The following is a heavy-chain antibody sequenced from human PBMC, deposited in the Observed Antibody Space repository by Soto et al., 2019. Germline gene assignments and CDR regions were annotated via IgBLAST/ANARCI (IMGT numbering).Heavy chain of an antibody. CDR1: GFIFSRSA. CDR2: ISSSSSYI. Sequence: GGSLRLSCAASGFIFSRSAMNWVRQAPGKGLEWVSSISSSSSYIYYADSVKGRFTISRDNAKNSLYLQINSLRAEDTAVYYCARINSGWGPLSPYPFDYWGQGALVTVSS. J-gene: IGHJ4*02. CDR3: ARINSGWGPLSPYPFDY. D-gene: IGHD6-19*01. V-gene: IGHV3-21*01.